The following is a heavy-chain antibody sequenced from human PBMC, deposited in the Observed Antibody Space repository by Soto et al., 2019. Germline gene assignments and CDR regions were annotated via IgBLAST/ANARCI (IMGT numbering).Heavy chain of an antibody. J-gene: IGHJ4*02. CDR3: ARFLSSGWPFDS. CDR2: ISGSGGST. D-gene: IGHD6-19*01. CDR1: GFTFTDYA. Sequence: GGSQRLSCAASGFTFTDYAVSWVRQAPGKGLEWVSAISGSGGSTFYADSVKGRFTISRDNAKNSLYLQMNSLRAEDTAVYYSARFLSSGWPFDSWGRGTLVTVS. V-gene: IGHV3-23*01.